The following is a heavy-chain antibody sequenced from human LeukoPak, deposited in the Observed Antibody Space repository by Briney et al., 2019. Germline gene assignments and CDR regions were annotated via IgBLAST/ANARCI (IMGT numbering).Heavy chain of an antibody. CDR1: GFTFSSYG. J-gene: IGHJ6*03. CDR2: ISYDGSNK. V-gene: IGHV3-30*03. CDR3: ARGSRTIVTTKFARGHYMDV. Sequence: GGSLRLSCAASGFTFSSYGMHWVRQAPGKGLEWVAVISYDGSNKYYADSVKGRFTISRDNSKNTLYLQMNSLRAEDTAVYYSARGSRTIVTTKFARGHYMDVWGKGTTVTVSS. D-gene: IGHD5-12*01.